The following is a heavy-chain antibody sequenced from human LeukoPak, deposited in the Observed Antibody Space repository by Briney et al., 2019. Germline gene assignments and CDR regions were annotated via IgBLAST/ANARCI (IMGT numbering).Heavy chain of an antibody. CDR2: ISTNGDST. V-gene: IGHV3-64*02. CDR3: ARWGSTSCYDY. J-gene: IGHJ4*02. CDR1: GFTFSTYA. D-gene: IGHD2-2*01. Sequence: GGSVRLSCAASGFTFSTYAMHWFRQAPGKGLEYVSAISTNGDSTYYADSVKGRFTISRDNSKNTLFLQMGGLRADDMAVYYCARWGSTSCYDYWGQGTLVTVSS.